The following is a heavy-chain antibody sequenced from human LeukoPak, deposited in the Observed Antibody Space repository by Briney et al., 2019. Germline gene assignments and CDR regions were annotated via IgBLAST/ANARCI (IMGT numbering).Heavy chain of an antibody. V-gene: IGHV1-8*01. CDR2: MNPNSGNT. CDR1: GYTFTSYD. Sequence: ASVKVSCTASGYTFTSYDINWVRQATGQGLEWMGWMNPNSGNTGYAQKFQGRVTMTRNTSISTAYMELSSLRSDDTAVYYCARDLIAAAGYLDYWGQGTLVTVSS. CDR3: ARDLIAAAGYLDY. J-gene: IGHJ4*02. D-gene: IGHD6-13*01.